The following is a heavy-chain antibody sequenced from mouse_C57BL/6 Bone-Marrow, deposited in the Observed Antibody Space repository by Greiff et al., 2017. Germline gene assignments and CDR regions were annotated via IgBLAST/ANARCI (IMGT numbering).Heavy chain of an antibody. D-gene: IGHD1-1*01. CDR3: ARYGYYGSTYFDY. J-gene: IGHJ2*01. Sequence: VKLQQPGAELVKPGASVKMSCKASGYTFTSYWITWVKQRPGQGLEWIGDIYPGSGSTNYNEKFKSKATLTVDTSSSTAYMQLSSLTSEDSAVYYCARYGYYGSTYFDYWGQGTTLTVSS. CDR2: IYPGSGST. CDR1: GYTFTSYW. V-gene: IGHV1-55*01.